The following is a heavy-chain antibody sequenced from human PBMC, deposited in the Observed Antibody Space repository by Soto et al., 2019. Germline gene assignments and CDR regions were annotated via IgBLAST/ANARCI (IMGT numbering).Heavy chain of an antibody. Sequence: SETLSLTCTVSGGSISSYYWSWIRQPPGKGLEWIGYIYYSGSPYYNPSLRSRVTISVDTSKNQFSLKLRSVTAADTAVYYCARAPGIGGVPSILDYWGQGTLVTVSS. D-gene: IGHD1-26*01. V-gene: IGHV4-59*08. CDR2: IYYSGSP. CDR3: ARAPGIGGVPSILDY. CDR1: GGSISSYY. J-gene: IGHJ4*02.